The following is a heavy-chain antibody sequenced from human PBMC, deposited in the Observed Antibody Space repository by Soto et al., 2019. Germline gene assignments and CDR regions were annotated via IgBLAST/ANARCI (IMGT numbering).Heavy chain of an antibody. CDR1: GYTFTGYY. V-gene: IGHV1-2*04. Sequence: ASVKVSCKASGYTFTGYYMHWVRQAPGQGLEWMGWINPNSGGTNYAQKFQGWVTMTRDTSISTAYMELSRLRSDDTAVYYCARGGDSSSRYESFTCWFDPWGQGTLVTVAS. CDR2: INPNSGGT. CDR3: ARGGDSSSRYESFTCWFDP. D-gene: IGHD6-13*01. J-gene: IGHJ5*02.